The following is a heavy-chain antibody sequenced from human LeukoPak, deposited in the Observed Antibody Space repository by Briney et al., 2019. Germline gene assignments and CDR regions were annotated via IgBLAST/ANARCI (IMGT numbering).Heavy chain of an antibody. D-gene: IGHD3-22*01. CDR1: GGSISSSSYY. Sequence: RTSETLSLTCTVSGGSISSSSYYWGWIRQPPGKGPEWIGSIYYSGSTYYNPSLKSRVTISVDTSKNQLSLKLSSVTAADTAVYYCAGSDYGFAEYYDSSGYYPYYFDYWGQGTLVTVSS. J-gene: IGHJ4*02. CDR3: AGSDYGFAEYYDSSGYYPYYFDY. CDR2: IYYSGST. V-gene: IGHV4-39*01.